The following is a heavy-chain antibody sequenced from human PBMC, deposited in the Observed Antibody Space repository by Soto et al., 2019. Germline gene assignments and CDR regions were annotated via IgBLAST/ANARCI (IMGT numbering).Heavy chain of an antibody. D-gene: IGHD3-9*01. CDR2: IDPSDSYT. Sequence: SLKISCKGSGYSFTSYWISWVRQMPGKGLEWMGRIDPSDSYTNYSPSFQGHVTISADKSISTAYLQWSSLKASDTAMYYCARRDYDILTGYNWFDPWGQGTLVTVSS. CDR1: GYSFTSYW. V-gene: IGHV5-10-1*01. CDR3: ARRDYDILTGYNWFDP. J-gene: IGHJ5*02.